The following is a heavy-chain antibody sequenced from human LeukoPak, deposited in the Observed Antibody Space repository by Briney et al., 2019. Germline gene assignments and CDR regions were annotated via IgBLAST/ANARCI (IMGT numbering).Heavy chain of an antibody. D-gene: IGHD3-10*01. J-gene: IGHJ4*02. CDR1: GYTFTGYY. CDR3: ASHYGSGSYTFDY. CDR2: IIPIFGTA. Sequence: VASVKVSCKASGYTFTGYYMHWVRQAPGQGLEWMGGIIPIFGTANYAQKFQGRVTITADESTSTAYTELSSLRSEDTAVYYCASHYGSGSYTFDYWGQGTLVTVSS. V-gene: IGHV1-69*13.